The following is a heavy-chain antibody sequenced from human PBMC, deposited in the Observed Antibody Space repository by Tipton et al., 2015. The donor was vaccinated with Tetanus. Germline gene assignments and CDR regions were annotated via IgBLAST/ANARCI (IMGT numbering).Heavy chain of an antibody. D-gene: IGHD3-16*01. CDR3: AREGRGELDY. V-gene: IGHV3-30*04. CDR1: GFTFSSYA. CDR2: ISYDGSNK. Sequence: SLRLSCAASGFTFSSYAMHWVRQAPGKGLEWVAVISYDGSNKYYADSVKGRFTISRDNSKNTLYLQMNSLRAEDTAVYYCAREGRGELDYWGQGTLVTVFS. J-gene: IGHJ4*02.